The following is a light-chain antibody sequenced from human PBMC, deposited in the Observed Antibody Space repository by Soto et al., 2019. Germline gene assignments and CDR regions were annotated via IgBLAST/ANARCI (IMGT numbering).Light chain of an antibody. CDR3: QQSYSTPFT. V-gene: IGKV1-39*01. CDR2: AAS. Sequence: DIQMTQSPSSLSASVGDRVTITCRASQSISSYLNWYQQKPGKAPKLLIYAASSLQSGVPSRFSGSGSGTDFTVTISSLQPEDFATYYCQQSYSTPFTFGGGTKVEIK. J-gene: IGKJ4*01. CDR1: QSISSY.